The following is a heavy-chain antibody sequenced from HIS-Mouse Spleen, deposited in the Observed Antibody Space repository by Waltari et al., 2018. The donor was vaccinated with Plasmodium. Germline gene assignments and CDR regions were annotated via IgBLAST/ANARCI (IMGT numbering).Heavy chain of an antibody. D-gene: IGHD6-13*01. Sequence: QVQLVQSGAEVKKPGASVKVSCKASGYTFTGYYMHWVRQAPGQGLEWMGWINPNSGGTNDAQKFQGRGTMTMETSISTAYMELSRLRSDDTAVYYCARVLGYKAAAGTFVEYFQHWGQGTLVTVSS. V-gene: IGHV1-2*02. CDR3: ARVLGYKAAAGTFVEYFQH. CDR2: INPNSGGT. J-gene: IGHJ1*01. CDR1: GYTFTGYY.